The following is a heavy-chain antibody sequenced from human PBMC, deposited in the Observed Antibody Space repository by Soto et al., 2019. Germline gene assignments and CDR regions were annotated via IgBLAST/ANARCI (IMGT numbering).Heavy chain of an antibody. J-gene: IGHJ4*02. V-gene: IGHV3-23*01. CDR3: AKDEGYYDSSGYQLDY. CDR2: ISGSGGST. D-gene: IGHD3-22*01. Sequence: GGSLRLSCAASGFTFNHYAMSWVRQAPGKGLEWVSAISGSGGSTYYADSVKGRFTISGDSSKNTLYLQMISLRAEDTAVYYCAKDEGYYDSSGYQLDYWGQGTLVTVSS. CDR1: GFTFNHYA.